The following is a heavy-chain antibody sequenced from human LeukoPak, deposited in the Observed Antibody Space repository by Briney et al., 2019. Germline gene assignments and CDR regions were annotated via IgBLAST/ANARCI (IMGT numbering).Heavy chain of an antibody. D-gene: IGHD6-19*01. J-gene: IGHJ4*02. Sequence: TGGSLRLSCTVSGFTVSSNSMSWVRQAPGKGLEWVSFIYSDNTHYSDSVKGRFAISRDNSKNTLYLQMNSLRAEDTAVYYCAKVISMAGTDFWGQGTLVTVSS. CDR1: GFTVSSNS. CDR3: AKVISMAGTDF. V-gene: IGHV3-53*01. CDR2: IYSDNT.